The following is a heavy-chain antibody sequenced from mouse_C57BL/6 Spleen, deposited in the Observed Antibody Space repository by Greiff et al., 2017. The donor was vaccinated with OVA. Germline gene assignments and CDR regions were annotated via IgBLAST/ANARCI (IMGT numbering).Heavy chain of an antibody. Sequence: QVHVKQSGTELVKPGASVKLSCKASGYTFTSYWMHWVKQRPGQGLEWIGNINPSNGGTNYNEKFKSKATLTVDKSSSTAYMQLSSLTSEDSAVYYCASSNYVAWFAYWGQGTLVTVSA. CDR1: GYTFTSYW. V-gene: IGHV1-53*01. CDR2: INPSNGGT. J-gene: IGHJ3*01. CDR3: ASSNYVAWFAY. D-gene: IGHD2-5*01.